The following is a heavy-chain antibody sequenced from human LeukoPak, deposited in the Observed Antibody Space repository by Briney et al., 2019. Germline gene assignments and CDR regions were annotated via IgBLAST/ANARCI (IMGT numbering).Heavy chain of an antibody. V-gene: IGHV1-8*01. CDR1: GYTFTSYD. Sequence: ASVKVSCKASGYTFTSYDINWVRQATGQGLEWMGWMNPNSGNTGYAQKFQGRVTMTRNTSISTAYMELSSLRSEDTAVYYCARESRREGYNPAYYYYYYMDVWGKGTTVTVSS. CDR2: MNPNSGNT. CDR3: ARESRREGYNPAYYYYYYMDV. D-gene: IGHD5-24*01. J-gene: IGHJ6*03.